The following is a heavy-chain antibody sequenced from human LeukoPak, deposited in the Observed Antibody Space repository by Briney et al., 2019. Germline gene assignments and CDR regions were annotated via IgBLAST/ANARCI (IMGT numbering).Heavy chain of an antibody. V-gene: IGHV3-66*01. Sequence: GGSLRLSCAASGFTLSSHWVHWVRQAPGKGLEWVSVIHSGGSTYYADSVKGRFTISRDNSKNTLYLQMNSLRAEDTAVYYCARDLLEWYFDYWGQGTLVTVSS. CDR1: GFTLSSHW. CDR3: ARDLLEWYFDY. J-gene: IGHJ4*02. CDR2: IHSGGST. D-gene: IGHD3-3*01.